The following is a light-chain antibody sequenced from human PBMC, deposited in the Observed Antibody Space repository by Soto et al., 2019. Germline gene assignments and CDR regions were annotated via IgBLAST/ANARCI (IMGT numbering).Light chain of an antibody. Sequence: IQLTQSPSSLSASVGDRVTITCRASQGISSYLAWYQQKPGKVPKLLIYAASTLQGGVPSRFSGSGSGTDFTLTISSLQPEDFATYYCQQLDSSPLTFGGGTKVEIK. CDR2: AAS. J-gene: IGKJ4*01. V-gene: IGKV1-9*01. CDR1: QGISSY. CDR3: QQLDSSPLT.